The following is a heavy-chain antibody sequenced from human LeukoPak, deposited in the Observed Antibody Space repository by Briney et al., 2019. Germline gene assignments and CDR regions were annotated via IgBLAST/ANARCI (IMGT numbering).Heavy chain of an antibody. J-gene: IGHJ4*02. CDR1: GFTFKNFG. D-gene: IGHD1-1*01. CDR2: ISGSGGST. CDR3: AREGNWNDAGFDY. Sequence: QPGRSLRLSCSASGFTFKNFGMHWVRQAPGKGLEWVSAISGSGGSTYYADSVKGRFTISRDNAKNTLYLQMSSLRAEDTAVYYCAREGNWNDAGFDYWGQGTLVTVSS. V-gene: IGHV3-23*01.